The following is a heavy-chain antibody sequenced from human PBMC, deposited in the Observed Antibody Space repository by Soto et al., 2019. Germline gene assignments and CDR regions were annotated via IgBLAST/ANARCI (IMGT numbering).Heavy chain of an antibody. CDR2: IIPILGIA. J-gene: IGHJ6*02. V-gene: IGHV1-69*02. Sequence: QVQLVQSGAEVKKPGSSVKVSCKASGGTFSSYTISWVRQAPGQGREWMGRIIPILGIANYAQKFQGRVTITADKSTSTAYMELSSLRSEDTAVYYCARGHPNYYGMDLWGQGTTVTVSS. CDR1: GGTFSSYT. CDR3: ARGHPNYYGMDL.